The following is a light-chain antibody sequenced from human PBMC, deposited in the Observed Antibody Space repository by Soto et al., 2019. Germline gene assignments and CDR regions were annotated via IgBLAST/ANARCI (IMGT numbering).Light chain of an antibody. CDR3: SLYTSSSTYV. J-gene: IGLJ1*01. CDR2: EVS. Sequence: QSVLTQPPSVSGSPGQSVTISCTGTSSDVGSYNRVSWYQQPPGTAPKLMIYEVSNRPSGVPDRFYGSKSGNTASLTISGLQAEDDADYYCSLYTSSSTYVFGTGTKLTV. CDR1: SSDVGSYNR. V-gene: IGLV2-18*01.